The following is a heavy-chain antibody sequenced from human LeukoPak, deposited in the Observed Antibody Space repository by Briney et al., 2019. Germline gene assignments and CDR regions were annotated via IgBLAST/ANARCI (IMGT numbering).Heavy chain of an antibody. D-gene: IGHD3-22*01. Sequence: PGGSLRLSCATSGFTFSAYSMNWVRQAPGKGLEWVSSISGSNIHINYADSVKGRFTISSDNARDSVFMQMKSLRAEDTAVYYCARALYDSSGYYFDYWGQGTLVTVSS. CDR2: ISGSNIHI. J-gene: IGHJ4*02. V-gene: IGHV3-21*06. CDR3: ARALYDSSGYYFDY. CDR1: GFTFSAYS.